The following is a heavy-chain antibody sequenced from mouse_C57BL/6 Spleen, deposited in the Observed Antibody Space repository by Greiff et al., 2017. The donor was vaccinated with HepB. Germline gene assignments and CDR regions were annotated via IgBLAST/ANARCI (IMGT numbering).Heavy chain of an antibody. CDR3: ARLRDYYGSSYVGFAY. D-gene: IGHD1-1*01. Sequence: QVQLKQSGAELMKPGASVKLSCKATGYTFTGYWIEWVKKRPGHGLEWIGAILPGSGSTNYNEKFKGKATFTADTSSNTAYMQLSSLTTEDSAIYYCARLRDYYGSSYVGFAYWGQGTLVTVSA. J-gene: IGHJ3*01. CDR2: ILPGSGST. CDR1: GYTFTGYW. V-gene: IGHV1-9*01.